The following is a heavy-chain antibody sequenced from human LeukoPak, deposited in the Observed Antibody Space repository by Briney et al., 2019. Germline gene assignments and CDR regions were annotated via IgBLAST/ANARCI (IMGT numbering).Heavy chain of an antibody. CDR1: GGSISSYY. J-gene: IGHJ4*02. CDR3: ARETGSYYDSSGYYYGGFYFDY. V-gene: IGHV4-4*07. Sequence: SETLSLTCTVSGGSISSYYWSWIRQPAGKGLEWIGRIYTSGSTNYSPSLKSRVTMSVDTSKNQFSLKLSSVTAADTAVYYCARETGSYYDSSGYYYGGFYFDYWGQGTLVTVSS. D-gene: IGHD3-22*01. CDR2: IYTSGST.